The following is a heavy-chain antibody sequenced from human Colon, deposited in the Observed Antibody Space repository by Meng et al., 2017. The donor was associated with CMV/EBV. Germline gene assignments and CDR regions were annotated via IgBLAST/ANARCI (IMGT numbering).Heavy chain of an antibody. CDR1: GYSFTDYY. Sequence: ASVKVSCKASGYSFTDYYVHWVRQAPGRGLEWMGWIHPNSGGTNYAQKFKGRVTMTRATSISTVYMEVSRLTSDDTAVYYCARDMRGCDTASCHTGGEYGIDVWGQGTTVTVSS. CDR2: IHPNSGGT. D-gene: IGHD2-2*02. J-gene: IGHJ6*02. V-gene: IGHV1-2*02. CDR3: ARDMRGCDTASCHTGGEYGIDV.